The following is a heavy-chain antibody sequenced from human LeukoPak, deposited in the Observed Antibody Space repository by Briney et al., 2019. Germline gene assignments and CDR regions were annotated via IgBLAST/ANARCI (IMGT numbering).Heavy chain of an antibody. V-gene: IGHV1-18*01. CDR3: ARDCSSTSCYWTNYHYYYGMDV. CDR1: GYTFTSYG. J-gene: IGHJ6*02. CDR2: ISAYNGNT. Sequence: GASVKVSCKASGYTFTSYGISWVRQAPGQGLEWMGWISAYNGNTNYAQKLQGRVTMTTDTSTSTAYMELRSLRSDDTAVYYCARDCSSTSCYWTNYHYYYGMDVWGQGTTVTVSS. D-gene: IGHD2-2*01.